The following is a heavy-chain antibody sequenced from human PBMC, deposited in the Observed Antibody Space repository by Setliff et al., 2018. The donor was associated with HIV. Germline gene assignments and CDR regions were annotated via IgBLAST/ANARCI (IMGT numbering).Heavy chain of an antibody. Sequence: LSLTCAVYGGSFSGHYWTWIRQPPGKGLEWIGEINHSGTTTYNASLKSRVTISVDTSKNQFSLKLNSVTAADTAVYYCARLTYLAARLISWGQGTLVTVSS. V-gene: IGHV4-34*01. D-gene: IGHD2-21*02. CDR3: ARLTYLAARLIS. CDR2: INHSGTT. CDR1: GGSFSGHY. J-gene: IGHJ5*02.